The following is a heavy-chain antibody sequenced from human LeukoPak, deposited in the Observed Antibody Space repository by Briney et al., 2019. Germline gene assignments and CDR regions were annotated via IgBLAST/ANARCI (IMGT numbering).Heavy chain of an antibody. CDR3: AKEGHTKAVGAKVDD. Sequence: GGSLRLSCAASGLTFSNYGMHWVRQAPGKGLEWVTFIQYDGGDKKYVHSVKGRFTISRDNSKNTLYLQMNSLSAEDTAVYYCAKEGHTKAVGAKVDDWGQGTLVTVSA. CDR1: GLTFSNYG. J-gene: IGHJ4*02. V-gene: IGHV3-30*02. CDR2: IQYDGGDK. D-gene: IGHD6-13*01.